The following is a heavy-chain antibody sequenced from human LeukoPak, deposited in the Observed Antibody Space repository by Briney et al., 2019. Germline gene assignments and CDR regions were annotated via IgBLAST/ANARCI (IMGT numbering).Heavy chain of an antibody. CDR1: GDSVSSNSAA. CDR3: VRDGDTSYWYFDL. V-gene: IGHV6-1*01. CDR2: TYYRSNWYN. Sequence: SQTLSLTCAISGDSVSSNSAAWNWIRQSPSRGLEWLGRTYYRSNWYNDYAESVKSRITINPDTFKNQFSLQLNSVTPEDTAVYYCVRDGDTSYWYFDLWGRGTLVTVSS. D-gene: IGHD7-27*01. J-gene: IGHJ2*01.